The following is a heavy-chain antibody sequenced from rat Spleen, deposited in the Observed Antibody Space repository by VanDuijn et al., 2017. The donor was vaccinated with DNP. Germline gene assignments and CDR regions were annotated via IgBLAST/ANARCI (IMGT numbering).Heavy chain of an antibody. Sequence: EVQLVESGGGLVQPGRSLKLSCAASGFTFSDYAMAWVRQAPQKGLEWVATISYDGNRPYYRDSVKGRFTISRDHAKSTLYLQMDSLRSEDTATYYCARHGRRVFDYWGQGVMVTVSS. D-gene: IGHD1-11*01. J-gene: IGHJ2*01. CDR2: ISYDGNRP. CDR1: GFTFSDYA. V-gene: IGHV5-7*01. CDR3: ARHGRRVFDY.